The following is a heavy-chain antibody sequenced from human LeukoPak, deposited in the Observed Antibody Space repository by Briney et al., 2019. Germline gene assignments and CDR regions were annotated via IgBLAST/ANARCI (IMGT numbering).Heavy chain of an antibody. Sequence: GGSLRLSCAVSGVTFSSYAMSWVRQAPGKGLEWVSGSSGSGDSTYYADSVKGRFTISRDNSKNTLYLQMNSLRAEDTAVYYCAKKSYHYDSTGYYDYWGQGTLVTVSS. CDR3: AKKSYHYDSTGYYDY. CDR1: GVTFSSYA. J-gene: IGHJ4*02. V-gene: IGHV3-23*01. CDR2: SSGSGDST. D-gene: IGHD3-22*01.